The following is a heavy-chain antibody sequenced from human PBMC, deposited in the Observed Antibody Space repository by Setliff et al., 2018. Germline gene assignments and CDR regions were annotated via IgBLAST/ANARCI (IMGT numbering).Heavy chain of an antibody. J-gene: IGHJ4*02. CDR3: ARTGTYRYFDY. CDR1: GGSISSGVYY. CDR2: IYYRGNT. Sequence: PSETLSLTCNVSGGSISSGVYYWAWIRQPPGKGLEWIGRIYYRGNTYYNASLKSRLTISVDTSKNQFSLKLRSVTAADTAVYYCARTGTYRYFDYWGQGIQVTVSS. D-gene: IGHD1-1*01. V-gene: IGHV4-39*01.